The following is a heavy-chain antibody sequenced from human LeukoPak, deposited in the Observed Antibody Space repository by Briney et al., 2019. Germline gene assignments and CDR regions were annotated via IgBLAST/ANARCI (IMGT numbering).Heavy chain of an antibody. Sequence: ASVKVSCKASGYTFTGYYMHWVRQAPGQGLEWMGWINPNSGGTNYAQKFQGRVTMTRDTSISTAYMELSRLRSDDTAVYYCARVDYYDSSGYRPHHYYYYMDVWGKGTTVTISS. CDR1: GYTFTGYY. CDR3: ARVDYYDSSGYRPHHYYYYMDV. CDR2: INPNSGGT. D-gene: IGHD3-22*01. V-gene: IGHV1-2*02. J-gene: IGHJ6*03.